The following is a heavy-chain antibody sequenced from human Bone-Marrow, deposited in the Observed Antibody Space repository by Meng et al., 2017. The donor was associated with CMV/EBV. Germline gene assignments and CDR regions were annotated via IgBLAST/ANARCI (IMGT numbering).Heavy chain of an antibody. J-gene: IGHJ4*02. V-gene: IGHV1-2*02. Sequence: ASVKVSCKASGYTFTDYYMHWVRQAPGQGLEWMGWINPNSGDTNYAQKFRGRVTMTRHTSISTAYMELSRLRSDDTAVYYCARVLFFGDPFDYWGQGTLVTGSS. CDR1: GYTFTDYY. CDR2: INPNSGDT. CDR3: ARVLFFGDPFDY. D-gene: IGHD4-17*01.